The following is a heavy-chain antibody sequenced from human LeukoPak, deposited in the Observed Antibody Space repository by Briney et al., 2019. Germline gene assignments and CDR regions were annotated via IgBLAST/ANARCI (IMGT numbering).Heavy chain of an antibody. CDR1: GGSISSSGYY. CDR2: IYYCGST. Sequence: KASETLSLTCTVSGGSISSSGYYWGWIRQPPGKGLEWIASIYYCGSTYYNPSLKSRVTISVDTSKNQLSLKLSSLTAADTAVYYCARHEYSGSYYGLSWFDPWGQGTLVTVSS. CDR3: ARHEYSGSYYGLSWFDP. D-gene: IGHD1-26*01. J-gene: IGHJ5*02. V-gene: IGHV4-39*01.